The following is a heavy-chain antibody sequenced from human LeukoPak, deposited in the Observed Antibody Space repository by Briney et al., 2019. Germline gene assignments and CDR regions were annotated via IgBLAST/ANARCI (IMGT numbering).Heavy chain of an antibody. V-gene: IGHV3-30*01. CDR2: ISYDGSNK. D-gene: IGHD2-2*01. CDR3: ARGLRVVPAAGGTWWYCPYFDY. Sequence: LGGSLRLSCPASGFTFSSYAMHWVRQAPGKGLEWVAVISYDGSNKYYADSVKGRFTISRDNSKNTLYLQMNSLRAEDTAVYYCARGLRVVPAAGGTWWYCPYFDYWGQGTLVTVSS. CDR1: GFTFSSYA. J-gene: IGHJ4*02.